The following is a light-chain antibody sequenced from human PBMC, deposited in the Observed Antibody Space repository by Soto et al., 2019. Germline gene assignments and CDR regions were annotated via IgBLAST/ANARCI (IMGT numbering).Light chain of an antibody. CDR2: EGS. CDR3: CSYAGSVV. V-gene: IGLV2-23*01. CDR1: RSDVGSYNL. Sequence: QSALTQPASVSGSPGQSITISCTGTRSDVGSYNLVSWYQQHPGKAPKLMIYEGSKRPSGVSNRFSGSKSGNTASLTISGLQAEDEADYYCCSYAGSVVFGGRTKLTVL. J-gene: IGLJ2*01.